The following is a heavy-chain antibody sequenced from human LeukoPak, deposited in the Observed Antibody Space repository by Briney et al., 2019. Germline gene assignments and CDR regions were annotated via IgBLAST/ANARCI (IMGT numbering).Heavy chain of an antibody. D-gene: IGHD5-12*01. CDR1: GFTFSSYG. J-gene: IGHJ4*02. Sequence: GGSLRLSCAASGFTFSSYGMHWVRQAPGKGLEWVAFIRYDGSNKYYADSVKGRFTTSRDNSKNTLYLQMNSLRAEDTAVYYCAKDSGYDSSSDYWGQGTLVTVSS. CDR3: AKDSGYDSSSDY. V-gene: IGHV3-30*02. CDR2: IRYDGSNK.